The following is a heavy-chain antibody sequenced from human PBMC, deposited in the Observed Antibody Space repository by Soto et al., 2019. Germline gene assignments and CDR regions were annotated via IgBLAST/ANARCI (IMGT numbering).Heavy chain of an antibody. J-gene: IGHJ4*02. CDR3: ARHSSNVLRYFDWPRVIDY. V-gene: IGHV4-59*08. D-gene: IGHD3-9*01. CDR2: IYYSGST. Sequence: SSETLSLTCTVSGGSISSYYWSWIRQPPGKGLEWIGYIYYSGSTNYNPSLKSRVTISVDTSKNQFSLKLSSVTAADTAVYYCARHSSNVLRYFDWPRVIDYWGQGTLVTVSS. CDR1: GGSISSYY.